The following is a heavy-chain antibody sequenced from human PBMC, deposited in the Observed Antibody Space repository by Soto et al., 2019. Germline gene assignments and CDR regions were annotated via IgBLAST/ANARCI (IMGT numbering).Heavy chain of an antibody. Sequence: EVQLVESGGGLVKPGGSLRLSCAASGFTFNNGWMSWVRQAPGKGLEWVGRIKSRIAGGTTDYSAPVQGRFTISRDDSKDTLYLNMNSLKTEDTVVYYFTTDSTRTFWDCGPCYSVQTKIHHSWGQGALVTVSS. CDR3: TTDSTRTFWDCGPCYSVQTKIHHS. CDR2: IKSRIAGGTT. D-gene: IGHD2-15*01. V-gene: IGHV3-15*01. J-gene: IGHJ4*02. CDR1: GFTFNNGW.